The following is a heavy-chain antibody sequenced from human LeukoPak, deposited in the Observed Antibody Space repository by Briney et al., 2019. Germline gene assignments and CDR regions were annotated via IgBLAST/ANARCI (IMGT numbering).Heavy chain of an antibody. Sequence: GGSLRLSCAASGFSFNTYCMSWVRQAPGKGLEWVANIKEDGSEKYYVDSVKGRFTISRDNAKNSLSLQVNSLSAEDTAVYYCARSRSGYYEDYWGQGTLVTVSS. V-gene: IGHV3-7*01. CDR3: ARSRSGYYEDY. J-gene: IGHJ4*02. CDR1: GFSFNTYC. CDR2: IKEDGSEK. D-gene: IGHD3-22*01.